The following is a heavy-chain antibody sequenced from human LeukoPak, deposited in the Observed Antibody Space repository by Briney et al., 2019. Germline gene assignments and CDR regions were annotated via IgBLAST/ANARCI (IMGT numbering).Heavy chain of an antibody. D-gene: IGHD6-13*01. CDR1: GFTFSSYW. J-gene: IGHJ4*02. Sequence: GGSLRLSCAASGFTFSSYWMSWVRQAPGKGLEWVANIKQDGSEKYYVDSVKGRFTISRDNAKNSLYLQMNSPRAEDTAVYYCARDQGGIAAAITKSFDYWGQGTLVTVSS. V-gene: IGHV3-7*01. CDR2: IKQDGSEK. CDR3: ARDQGGIAAAITKSFDY.